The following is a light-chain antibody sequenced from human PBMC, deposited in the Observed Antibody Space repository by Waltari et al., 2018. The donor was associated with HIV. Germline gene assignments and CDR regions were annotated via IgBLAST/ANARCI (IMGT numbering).Light chain of an antibody. CDR2: AAS. V-gene: IGKV1-39*01. J-gene: IGKJ2*01. Sequence: DIQMTQSPSSLSASLGVRVTITCRASQSISSHLNWYQQKPGEAPKVLIYAASSLRSDVPSRFSGSGSGTDFTLTISSLQLEDFATYYCQQSYSSPNNFGQGT. CDR1: QSISSH. CDR3: QQSYSSPNN.